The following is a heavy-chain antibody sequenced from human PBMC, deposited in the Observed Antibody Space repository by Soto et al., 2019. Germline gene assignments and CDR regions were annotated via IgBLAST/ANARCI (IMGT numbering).Heavy chain of an antibody. CDR3: AHSWYCSGGSCYYTYYFDC. CDR2: IYWDDE. Sequence: QITLKESGPTLVKPTQTLTLTCTFSGFSLNTSGVGVGWIRQPPGKALEWLALIYWDDERYSPSLKSRLTNSKDTSKNQVVLTMTNIDAVDTAIYYCAHSWYCSGGSCYYTYYFDCWGQGTLVIVSS. J-gene: IGHJ4*02. CDR1: GFSLNTSGVG. D-gene: IGHD2-15*01. V-gene: IGHV2-5*02.